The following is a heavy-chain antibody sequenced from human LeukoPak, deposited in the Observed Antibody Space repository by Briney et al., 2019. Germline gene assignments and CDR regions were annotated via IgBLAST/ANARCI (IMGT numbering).Heavy chain of an antibody. J-gene: IGHJ4*02. CDR1: GGSIGSSNYY. Sequence: SETLSLTCTVSGGSIGSSNYYWGWIRQSPEKGPEWIGSISYSGSTYFNPSLKSRLTISIDTSKNQFSLKLTSVTAADTAVYFCAREVPAAMKYFDYWGQGTLVTVSS. D-gene: IGHD2-2*01. CDR3: AREVPAAMKYFDY. CDR2: ISYSGST. V-gene: IGHV4-39*07.